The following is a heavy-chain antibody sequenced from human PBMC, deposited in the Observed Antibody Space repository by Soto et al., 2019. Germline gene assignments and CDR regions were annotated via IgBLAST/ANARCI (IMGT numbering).Heavy chain of an antibody. V-gene: IGHV1-8*01. CDR3: ARGELLWFGELLR. D-gene: IGHD3-10*01. Sequence: QVQLVQSGAEVKKPGASVKVSCKASGYTFTSYEINWVRQATGQGLEWMGWMNPNSGDTGYAQKFQGRVTMTRNTSIRTAYMELSSLRSEETAVYYCARGELLWFGELLRWGQGTLVTVSS. CDR1: GYTFTSYE. CDR2: MNPNSGDT. J-gene: IGHJ4*02.